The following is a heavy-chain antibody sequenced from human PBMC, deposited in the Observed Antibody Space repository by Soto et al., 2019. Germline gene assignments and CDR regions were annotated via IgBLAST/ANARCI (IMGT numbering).Heavy chain of an antibody. CDR2: IYSGGST. V-gene: IGHV3-53*01. Sequence: GGSLRLSCAASGFTVSSNYMSWVRQAPGKGLEWVSVIYSGGSTYYADSVKGRFTISRDNSKNTLYLQMNSLRAEDTAVYYCASLPTDEAYFDYWGQGTLVTVSS. J-gene: IGHJ4*02. CDR3: ASLPTDEAYFDY. CDR1: GFTVSSNY.